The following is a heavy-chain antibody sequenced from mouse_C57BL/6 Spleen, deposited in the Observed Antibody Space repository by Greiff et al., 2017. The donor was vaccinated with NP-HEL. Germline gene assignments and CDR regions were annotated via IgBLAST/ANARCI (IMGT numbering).Heavy chain of an antibody. CDR3: ARWDWDPYYFDY. CDR1: GYTFTSYW. Sequence: QLKESGAELVKPGASVKLSCKASGYTFTSYWMHWVKQRPGQGLEWIGMIHPNSGSTNYNEKFKSKATLTVDKSSSTAYMQLSSLTSEDSAVYCCARWDWDPYYFDYWGQGTTLTVSS. V-gene: IGHV1-64*01. D-gene: IGHD4-1*01. CDR2: IHPNSGST. J-gene: IGHJ2*01.